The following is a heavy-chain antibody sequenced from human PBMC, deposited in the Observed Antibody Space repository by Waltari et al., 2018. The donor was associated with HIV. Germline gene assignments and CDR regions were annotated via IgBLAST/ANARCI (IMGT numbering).Heavy chain of an antibody. CDR1: GFTVSSTY. D-gene: IGHD5-12*01. Sequence: EVQLVETGGGLIQPGGSLRLSCAASGFTVSSTYMSWVRQARGKGLEWVSIIYRGGSTYYAESVKGRFTISRDNSKNTLYLQMNSLRAEDTAMYYCARGYTGYVSPFDYWGQGTLVTVSS. J-gene: IGHJ4*02. CDR2: IYRGGST. V-gene: IGHV3-53*02. CDR3: ARGYTGYVSPFDY.